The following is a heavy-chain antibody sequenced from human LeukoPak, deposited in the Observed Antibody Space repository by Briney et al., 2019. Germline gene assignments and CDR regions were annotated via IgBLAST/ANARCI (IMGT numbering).Heavy chain of an antibody. J-gene: IGHJ4*02. CDR2: ISGSGGST. CDR1: GFTFSSYA. D-gene: IGHD2-15*01. V-gene: IGHV3-23*01. CDR3: AKDQGYCSGGSCYFDY. Sequence: GGSLRLSCAASGFTFSSYAMSWVRQAPGKGLEWVSSISGSGGSTYYADSVKGRFTISRDNSKNTLYLQMNSLRAEDTAVYYCAKDQGYCSGGSCYFDYWGQGTLVTVSS.